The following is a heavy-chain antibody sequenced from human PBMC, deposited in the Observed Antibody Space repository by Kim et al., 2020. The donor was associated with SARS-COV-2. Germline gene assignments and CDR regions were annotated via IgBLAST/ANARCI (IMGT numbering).Heavy chain of an antibody. CDR1: GYTFTSYA. CDR3: ARLVVEYYYGSGRMEGGFDP. CDR2: INAGNGNT. V-gene: IGHV1-3*01. Sequence: ASVKVSCKASGYTFTSYAMHWVRHAPGQRLEWMGWINAGNGNTKYSQKFQGRVTITRDTSASTAYMELSSLRSEDTAVYYCARLVVEYYYGSGRMEGGFDPWGQGTLVTVSS. J-gene: IGHJ5*02. D-gene: IGHD3-10*01.